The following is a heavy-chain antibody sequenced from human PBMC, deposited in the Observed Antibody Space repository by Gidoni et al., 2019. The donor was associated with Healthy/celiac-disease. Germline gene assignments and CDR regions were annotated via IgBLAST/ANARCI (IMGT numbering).Heavy chain of an antibody. J-gene: IGHJ4*02. D-gene: IGHD5-12*01. CDR2: INHSGST. CDR3: AREVGGYDPFDY. V-gene: IGHV4-34*01. CDR1: GGSFSGYY. Sequence: QVQLQQWGAGLLKPSETLSLTCAVYGGSFSGYYWSWIRQPPGKGLEWIGEINHSGSTNYNPSLKSRVTISVDTSKNQFSLKLSSVTAADTAVYYCAREVGGYDPFDYWGQGTLVTVSS.